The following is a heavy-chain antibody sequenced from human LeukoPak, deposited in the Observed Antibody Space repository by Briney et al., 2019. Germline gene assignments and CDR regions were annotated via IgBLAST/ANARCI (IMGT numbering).Heavy chain of an antibody. J-gene: IGHJ3*01. Sequence: SETLSLTCTVSGGSISSNSYYWGWIRQPPGKGLGWIGSIYYSGSTYYTPSLKSRVTISVDTSKNHFSLKLSSVTAADTAVYYCARVPVGAPYAFDFWGQGTMVTVSS. CDR1: GGSISSNSYY. CDR3: ARVPVGAPYAFDF. V-gene: IGHV4-39*07. D-gene: IGHD1-26*01. CDR2: IYYSGST.